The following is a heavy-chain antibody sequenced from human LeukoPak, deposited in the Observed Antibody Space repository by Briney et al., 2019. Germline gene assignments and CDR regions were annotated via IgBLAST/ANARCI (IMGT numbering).Heavy chain of an antibody. CDR2: INHSGGST. D-gene: IGHD5-12*01. J-gene: IGHJ5*02. Sequence: GASVTVSCKASGYTFTSYYMHWVRQAPGQGLGWMGIINHSGGSTNYAQTFQGRVTMTRDTSTSTVYMELSSLRSEDTAVYYCARDRGYERDGWFAPWGQGTLVTASS. CDR3: ARDRGYERDGWFAP. V-gene: IGHV1-46*01. CDR1: GYTFTSYY.